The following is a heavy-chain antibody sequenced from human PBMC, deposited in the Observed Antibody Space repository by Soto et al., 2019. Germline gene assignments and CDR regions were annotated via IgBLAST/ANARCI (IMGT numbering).Heavy chain of an antibody. V-gene: IGHV5-10-1*01. D-gene: IGHD5-12*01. CDR1: GYSCTSYW. CDR3: ARLWGYDETNFDY. CDR2: IDPSDSYT. J-gene: IGHJ4*02. Sequence: GESLKISCKGSGYSCTSYWISWVRQMPGKGLEWMGRIDPSDSYTNYSPSFQGHVTISADKSISTAYLQWSSLKASDTAMYYCARLWGYDETNFDYWGQGTLVTVSS.